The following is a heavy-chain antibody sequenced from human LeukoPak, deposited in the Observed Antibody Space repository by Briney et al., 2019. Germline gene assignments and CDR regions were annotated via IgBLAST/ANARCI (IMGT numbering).Heavy chain of an antibody. CDR1: GGSISSSNW. CDR2: IYHSGST. CDR3: ARGPSIQLWFYFDY. J-gene: IGHJ4*02. D-gene: IGHD5-18*01. Sequence: PSETLSLTRAVSGGSISSSNWWSWVRQPPGKGLEWIGEIYHSGSTNYNPSLKSRVTISVDKSKNQFSLKLSSVTAADTAVYYCARGPSIQLWFYFDYWGQGTLVTVSS. V-gene: IGHV4-4*02.